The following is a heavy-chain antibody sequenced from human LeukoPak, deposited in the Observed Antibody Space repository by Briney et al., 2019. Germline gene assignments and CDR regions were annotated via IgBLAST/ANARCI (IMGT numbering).Heavy chain of an antibody. D-gene: IGHD3-3*02. CDR2: IYSGGST. CDR3: ARAPSNAHFDY. CDR1: GDFLSNSNW. J-gene: IGHJ4*02. V-gene: IGHV3-66*01. Sequence: ETLSLTCAVSGDFLSNSNWWSWVRQPPGKGLEWVSLIYSGGSTYYADSVKGRFTISRDNSNNTVYLQMNSLRAEDTAVYYCARAPSNAHFDYWGQGTLVTVSS.